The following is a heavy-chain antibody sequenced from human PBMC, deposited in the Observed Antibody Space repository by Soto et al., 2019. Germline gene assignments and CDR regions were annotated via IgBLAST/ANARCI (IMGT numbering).Heavy chain of an antibody. CDR3: AKVLTMIVVVITAPDAFDI. CDR2: ISGSGAST. J-gene: IGHJ3*02. CDR1: GFTFNEYS. Sequence: GGSLSLSCVSSGFTFNEYSLAWVRPAPGKGLEWVSAISGSGASTYDADSVKGRFTISRDNSNNTLYLQMNSLRAEDTAVYYCAKVLTMIVVVITAPDAFDIWGQGTMVTVSS. V-gene: IGHV3-23*01. D-gene: IGHD3-22*01.